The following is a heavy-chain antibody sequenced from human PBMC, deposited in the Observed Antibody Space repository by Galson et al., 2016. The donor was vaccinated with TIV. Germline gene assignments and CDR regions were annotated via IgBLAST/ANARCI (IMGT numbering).Heavy chain of an antibody. J-gene: IGHJ4*02. V-gene: IGHV1-18*01. Sequence: SVKVSCKASGYTFSNYGVSWIRQAPGHGLEWMGWIRGYNGNTNYAQKFQGRVTLTTDTLTRTAYMELKRLTPDDTAIYYCARYRMAILPGYECDYWGQGTLVTVSS. CDR1: GYTFSNYG. CDR2: IRGYNGNT. CDR3: ARYRMAILPGYECDY. D-gene: IGHD3-9*01.